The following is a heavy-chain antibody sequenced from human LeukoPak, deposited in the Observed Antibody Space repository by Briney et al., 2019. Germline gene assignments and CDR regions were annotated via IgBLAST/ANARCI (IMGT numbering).Heavy chain of an antibody. CDR2: IGGSGGGT. CDR1: GFTFSSYA. J-gene: IGHJ6*03. V-gene: IGHV3-23*01. D-gene: IGHD6-19*01. CDR3: AKRGSGWYEDYYYYMDV. Sequence: GGSLRLSCAASGFTFSSYAMSWVRQAPGKGLEWVSAIGGSGGGTYYADSVKGRFTISRDNSKNTLYLQMNSLRAEDTAVYYCAKRGSGWYEDYYYYMDVWGKGTTVTISS.